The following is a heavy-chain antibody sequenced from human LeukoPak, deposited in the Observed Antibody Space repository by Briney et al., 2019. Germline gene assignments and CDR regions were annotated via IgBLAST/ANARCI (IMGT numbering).Heavy chain of an antibody. Sequence: GGSLRLSCAASGFTVSTNYMNWVRHAPGKGLEWVSVIYSGGGTYYADSVKDRFSISRDNSKNTVYLQMNSLRAEDTAVYYCARDGYGGNSLYFDYWGQGTLVTVSS. J-gene: IGHJ4*02. CDR3: ARDGYGGNSLYFDY. CDR2: IYSGGGT. D-gene: IGHD4-23*01. V-gene: IGHV3-66*01. CDR1: GFTVSTNY.